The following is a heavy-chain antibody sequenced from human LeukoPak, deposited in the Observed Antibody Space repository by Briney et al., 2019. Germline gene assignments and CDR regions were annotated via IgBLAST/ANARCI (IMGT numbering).Heavy chain of an antibody. CDR3: AREYYDSSGRKHAFEN. CDR2: IDPDSGGT. J-gene: IGHJ3*02. V-gene: IGHV1-2*02. Sequence: ASMKVSCKTSGYTFADYYLHWVRQAPRQGLEWMGSIDPDSGGTNYAQKFQGRVTMTRDTFISTAYMELSRLRSDDTAVYYCAREYYDSSGRKHAFENWGQGTMVTVSS. D-gene: IGHD3-22*01. CDR1: GYTFADYY.